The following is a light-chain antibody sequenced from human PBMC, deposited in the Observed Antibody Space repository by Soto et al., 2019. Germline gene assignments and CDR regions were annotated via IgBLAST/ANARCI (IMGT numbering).Light chain of an antibody. Sequence: DIQMTQSPSSLSASVGDRVTITCRASQSVTTYLNWYQKRQGKAPKLLIYAATSLQSGVPPRLSGSGSGTDFNLAIRGLQPEDFATYYCQKSHNTPYTFGLGTMLEVK. V-gene: IGKV1-39*01. CDR3: QKSHNTPYT. CDR1: QSVTTY. J-gene: IGKJ2*01. CDR2: AAT.